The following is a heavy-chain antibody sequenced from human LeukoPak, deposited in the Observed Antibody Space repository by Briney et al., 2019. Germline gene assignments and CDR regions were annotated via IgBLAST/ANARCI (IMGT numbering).Heavy chain of an antibody. CDR3: ARDHKDWGVFDY. CDR1: GFTISSYS. V-gene: IGHV3-48*04. J-gene: IGHJ4*02. Sequence: GGSLRLSCAASGFTISSYSMNWVRKAPGQGQDLFSYIPPSSSTIYYADSVKGRFTSSRDNAKNSLYLQMNSLRAEDTAVYYCARDHKDWGVFDYWGQGTLVTVSS. D-gene: IGHD7-27*01. CDR2: IPPSSSTI.